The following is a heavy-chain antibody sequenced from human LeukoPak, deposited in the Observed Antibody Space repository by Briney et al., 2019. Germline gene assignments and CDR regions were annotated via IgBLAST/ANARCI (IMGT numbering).Heavy chain of an antibody. CDR2: IRSNGGST. CDR1: GFTFSSYT. J-gene: IGHJ6*03. CDR3: ARARSFLSYMDV. V-gene: IGHV3-64*01. D-gene: IGHD3-10*01. Sequence: GGSLRLSCAASGFTFSSYTMHWVRQAPGKGLEYVSAIRSNGGSTYYANSVKGRFTISRDNSKNTLYLQMGSLRAEDMAVYYCARARSFLSYMDVWGKGTTVTISS.